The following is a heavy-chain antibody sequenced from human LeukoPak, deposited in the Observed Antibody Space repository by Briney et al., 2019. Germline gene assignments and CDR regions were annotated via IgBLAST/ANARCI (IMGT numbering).Heavy chain of an antibody. Sequence: XEWVSSISSSSSYIYYADSAKGRFTISRDNAKNSLYLQMNSLRAEDTAVYYCARGSGYGFDYWGQGTLVTVSS. V-gene: IGHV3-21*01. J-gene: IGHJ4*02. CDR3: ARGSGYGFDY. D-gene: IGHD5-12*01. CDR2: ISSSSSYI.